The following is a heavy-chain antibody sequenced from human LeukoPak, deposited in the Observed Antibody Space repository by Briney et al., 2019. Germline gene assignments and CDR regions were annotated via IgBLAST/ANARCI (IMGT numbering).Heavy chain of an antibody. CDR1: GFTVSSNY. V-gene: IGHV3-53*01. Sequence: PGGSLRLSCAASGFTVSSNYMNWVRQAPGKGLEWVSVLYYGGMTYYADSVKGRFTISRDNSKNTLYLQMNSLRGEDTAVYYCAKGGSPSCYSSSGYWGQGTLVTVSS. J-gene: IGHJ4*02. CDR3: AKGGSPSCYSSSGY. CDR2: LYYGGMT. D-gene: IGHD2-2*01.